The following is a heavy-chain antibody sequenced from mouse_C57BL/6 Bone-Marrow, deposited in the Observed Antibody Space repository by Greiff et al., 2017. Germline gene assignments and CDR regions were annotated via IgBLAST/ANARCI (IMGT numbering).Heavy chain of an antibody. Sequence: EVNLVESGGGLVQPKGSLKLSCAASGFTFNTYAMHWVRQAPGKGLEWVARIRSKSSTFATYYADSVKDRFTISRDDSPSMLYLQMNNLKTEYTAMYYCVRGYYGFDYWGRGTTHTVST. CDR3: VRGYYGFDY. V-gene: IGHV10-3*01. CDR2: IRSKSSTFAT. D-gene: IGHD1-1*01. CDR1: GFTFNTYA. J-gene: IGHJ2*01.